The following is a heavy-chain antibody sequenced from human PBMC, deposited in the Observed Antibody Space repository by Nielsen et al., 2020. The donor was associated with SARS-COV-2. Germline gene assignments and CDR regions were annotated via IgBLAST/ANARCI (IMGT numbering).Heavy chain of an antibody. CDR2: ISSST. CDR1: GFTISTYG. D-gene: IGHD6-19*01. Sequence: GESLKISCVVSGFTISTYGMSWVRQAPGKGLEWVSAISSSTYYADSVKGRFTVSRDNSKNTLYLQMNSLRAEDTAVYYRAKRSGYTSGWYGDYWGQGTLVTVSS. V-gene: IGHV3-23*01. CDR3: AKRSGYTSGWYGDY. J-gene: IGHJ4*02.